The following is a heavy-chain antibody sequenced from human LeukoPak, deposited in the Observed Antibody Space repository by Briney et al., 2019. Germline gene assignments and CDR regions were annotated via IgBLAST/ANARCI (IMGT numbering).Heavy chain of an antibody. Sequence: GGSLRLSCAASGFTFRTYSIIWVRQAPGKGLEWVSHIGGSGSFIYYADSVKGRFTISRDNAKNLVFLQMNSLRAEDTAVYYCARPGVRWHYWGQGTLVTVSS. D-gene: IGHD3-10*01. CDR3: ARPGVRWHY. CDR1: GFTFRTYS. V-gene: IGHV3-21*05. J-gene: IGHJ4*02. CDR2: IGGSGSFI.